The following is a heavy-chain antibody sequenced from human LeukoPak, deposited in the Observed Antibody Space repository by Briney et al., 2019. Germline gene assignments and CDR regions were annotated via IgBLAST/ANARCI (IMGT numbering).Heavy chain of an antibody. Sequence: GGSLRLSCVGSGFSISPDWMSWVRQAAGDGLEWVGRDKRKRDGETTDYAAPVKGRFTISKDDSKNTLYLQMNSLKTEDTGVYYCTLIKGWGAGSYYLDYWGQGTLVTVSS. J-gene: IGHJ4*02. CDR2: DKRKRDGETT. D-gene: IGHD3-10*01. CDR3: TLIKGWGAGSYYLDY. V-gene: IGHV3-15*01. CDR1: GFSISPDW.